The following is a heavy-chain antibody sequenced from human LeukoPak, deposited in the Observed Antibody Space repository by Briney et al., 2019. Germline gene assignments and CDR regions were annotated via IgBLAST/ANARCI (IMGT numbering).Heavy chain of an antibody. D-gene: IGHD1-14*01. CDR1: GFTFSNYA. V-gene: IGHV3-23*01. Sequence: GGSLRLSCAAPGFTFSNYAVSWVRQAPGKGLEWVSGISGSGAKTYYADSVKGRFTISRDNSRNTLYIQMNSLRVEDTAVYYCSKDPVPHGNGLYWFDPWGQGTLVTVSS. J-gene: IGHJ5*02. CDR2: ISGSGAKT. CDR3: SKDPVPHGNGLYWFDP.